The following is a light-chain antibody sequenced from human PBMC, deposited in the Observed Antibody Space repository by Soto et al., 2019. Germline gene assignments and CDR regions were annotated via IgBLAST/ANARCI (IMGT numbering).Light chain of an antibody. V-gene: IGKV3-15*01. CDR1: QSVDNH. CDR3: QQYSQWPPFT. J-gene: IGKJ5*01. CDR2: DAS. Sequence: EIVMTQSPATLSVSPGERATLSCRASQSVDNHLAWYQQKPGQAPRLVIYDASTRATGIPARFSGSGSGTDLTLTISSLQPEDLGVYYCQQYSQWPPFTFGQGTRLEIK.